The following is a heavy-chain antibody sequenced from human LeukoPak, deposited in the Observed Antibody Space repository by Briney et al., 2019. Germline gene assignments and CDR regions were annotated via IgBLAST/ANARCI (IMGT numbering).Heavy chain of an antibody. Sequence: GRSLRLSCAASGFTFSSYAMHWVRQAPGKGLEWVAVISYDGSNKYYADSVKGRFTISRDNSKNTLYLQMNSLRAEDTAVYYCARVICGGDCYSDGCFDYWGQGTLVTVSS. V-gene: IGHV3-30-3*01. D-gene: IGHD2-21*02. J-gene: IGHJ4*02. CDR3: ARVICGGDCYSDGCFDY. CDR2: ISYDGSNK. CDR1: GFTFSSYA.